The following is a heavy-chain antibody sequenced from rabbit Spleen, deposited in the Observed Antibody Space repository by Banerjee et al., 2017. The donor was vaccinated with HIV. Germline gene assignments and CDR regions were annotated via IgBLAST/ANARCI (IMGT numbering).Heavy chain of an antibody. J-gene: IGHJ4*01. Sequence: QQQLEESGGGLVKPEESLTLTCTASGFSFSNSYYICWVRQAPGKGLEWIGYIDPLFGITYYANWVNGRFSISRENAQNTVFLQMTSLTAADTATYFCARDGAGGSYFALWGPGTLVTVS. CDR3: ARDGAGGSYFAL. CDR1: GFSFSNSYY. CDR2: IDPLFGIT. V-gene: IGHV1S43*01. D-gene: IGHD8-1*01.